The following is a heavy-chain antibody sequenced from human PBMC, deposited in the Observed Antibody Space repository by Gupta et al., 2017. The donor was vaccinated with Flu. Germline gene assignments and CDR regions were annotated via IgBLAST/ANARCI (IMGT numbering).Heavy chain of an antibody. CDR3: AREIPGIFLEWLLRGVFDY. CDR1: GFTFSSYS. Sequence: EVQLVESGGGLVQPGGSLRLSCAASGFTFSSYSMNWVRQAPGKGLEWVSYISSSSSTIYYADSVKGRFTISRDNAKNSLYLQMNSLRDEDTAVYYCAREIPGIFLEWLLRGVFDYWGQGTLVTVSS. D-gene: IGHD3-3*01. V-gene: IGHV3-48*02. J-gene: IGHJ4*02. CDR2: ISSSSSTI.